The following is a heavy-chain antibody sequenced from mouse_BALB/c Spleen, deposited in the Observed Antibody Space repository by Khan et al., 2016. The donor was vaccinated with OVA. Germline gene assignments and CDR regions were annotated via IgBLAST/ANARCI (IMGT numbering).Heavy chain of an antibody. Sequence: EVKLEESGPGLVKPSQSLSLTCTVTGYSITSDYAWNWIRQFPGNKLEWMGDISYSGSTNYNPALKSRISITRDTSKNQFFLQLNSVTTEDTATYYCARDGSRYNYAMDYWGQGTSVTVSS. CDR3: ARDGSRYNYAMDY. V-gene: IGHV3-2*02. D-gene: IGHD2-3*01. J-gene: IGHJ4*01. CDR1: GYSITSDYA. CDR2: ISYSGST.